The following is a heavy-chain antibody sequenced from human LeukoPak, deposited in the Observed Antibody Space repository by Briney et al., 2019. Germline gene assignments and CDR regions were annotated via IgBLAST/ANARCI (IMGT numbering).Heavy chain of an antibody. J-gene: IGHJ4*02. CDR2: LSGSGNAT. Sequence: GGSLRLSCAASGFAFTNFAMSWVRQAPGKGLEWVSALSGSGNATYYADFVRGRFTISRDNSKNILYLQMNSLLAEDTAVYFCASQMAVTSHWGQGILVTVSS. CDR1: GFAFTNFA. V-gene: IGHV3-23*01. D-gene: IGHD5-24*01. CDR3: ASQMAVTSH.